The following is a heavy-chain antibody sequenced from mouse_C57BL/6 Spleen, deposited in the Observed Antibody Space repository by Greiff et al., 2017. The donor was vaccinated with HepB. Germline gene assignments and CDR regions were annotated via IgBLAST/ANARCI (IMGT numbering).Heavy chain of an antibody. Sequence: QVQLQQSGAELVRPGASVKLSCKASGYTFTDYYINWVKQRPGQGLEWIARIYPGSGNTYYNEKFKGKATLTAEKSSSTAYMQLSSLTSEDSAVYFSASGDKTYYFDYWGQGTTLTVSS. CDR3: ASGDKTYYFDY. CDR2: IYPGSGNT. V-gene: IGHV1-76*01. D-gene: IGHD3-3*01. CDR1: GYTFTDYY. J-gene: IGHJ2*01.